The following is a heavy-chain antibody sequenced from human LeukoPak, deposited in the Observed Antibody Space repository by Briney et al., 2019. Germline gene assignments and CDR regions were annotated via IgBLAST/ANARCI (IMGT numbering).Heavy chain of an antibody. CDR1: GGSINSGSYY. CDR3: AREGNYGSGSSFSRHYYFDY. CDR2: IYTSGST. Sequence: SETLSLTCTVSGGSINSGSYYWSWIRQPAGKGLEWIGRIYTSGSTNYNPSLKSRVTMSVDTSKNQFSLKLSSVTAADTAVYYCAREGNYGSGSSFSRHYYFDYWGQGTLVTVSS. D-gene: IGHD3-10*01. J-gene: IGHJ4*02. V-gene: IGHV4-61*02.